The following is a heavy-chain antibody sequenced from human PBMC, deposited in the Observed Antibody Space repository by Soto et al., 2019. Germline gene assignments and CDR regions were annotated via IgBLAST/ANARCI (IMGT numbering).Heavy chain of an antibody. D-gene: IGHD2-15*01. CDR2: TGSGTGPG. Sequence: SVKVSCKASGGSLSTNPISWVRQAPGQGLEWMGGTGSGTGPGNHAQKFQGRLTVTADKSTSTVYMELTNLSSEDTAVYYCARRDSGGFYRFIDSWGQGTLVTVSP. CDR3: ARRDSGGFYRFIDS. J-gene: IGHJ4*02. CDR1: GGSLSTNP. V-gene: IGHV1-69*06.